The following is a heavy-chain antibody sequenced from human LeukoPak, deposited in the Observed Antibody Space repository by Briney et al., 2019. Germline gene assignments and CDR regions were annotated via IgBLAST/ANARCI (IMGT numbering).Heavy chain of an antibody. D-gene: IGHD3-3*01. Sequence: PSETLSLTCTVSGGSISSESVYGGWIRQPPGKGLEWVSAISGSGGSTYYADSVKGRFTISRDNSKNTLYLQMNSLRAEDTAVYYCAKQAVWSGYSDYWGQGTLVTVSS. CDR1: GGSISSES. J-gene: IGHJ4*02. CDR2: ISGSGGST. V-gene: IGHV3-23*01. CDR3: AKQAVWSGYSDY.